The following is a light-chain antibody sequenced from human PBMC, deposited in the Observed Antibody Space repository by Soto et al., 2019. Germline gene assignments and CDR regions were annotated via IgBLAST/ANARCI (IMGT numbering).Light chain of an antibody. V-gene: IGKV3-20*01. Sequence: EIVLTQSPGTLSLSPGERATLSCRASQSVSSSYLAWYQQKPGQAPRLLIYGASSRATGIPDRFSGTGFGTEFTLTISGLQPEDFATYFCQHCDNYLITFGQGTRLEIK. CDR1: QSVSSSY. J-gene: IGKJ5*01. CDR2: GAS. CDR3: QHCDNYLIT.